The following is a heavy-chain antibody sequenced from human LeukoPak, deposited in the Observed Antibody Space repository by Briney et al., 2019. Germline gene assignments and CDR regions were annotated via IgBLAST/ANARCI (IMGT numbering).Heavy chain of an antibody. Sequence: PSETLSLTCTVSGGFINSGVYYWTWIRQHPGKGLEWIGYVYFSGSTSYTPSLKSRVTISIDTSKNHFSLTLTSVTAADTAVYYCARGPTSGWAYYFDSWGQGTLVTVSS. V-gene: IGHV4-31*03. D-gene: IGHD6-19*01. J-gene: IGHJ4*02. CDR1: GGFINSGVYY. CDR3: ARGPTSGWAYYFDS. CDR2: VYFSGST.